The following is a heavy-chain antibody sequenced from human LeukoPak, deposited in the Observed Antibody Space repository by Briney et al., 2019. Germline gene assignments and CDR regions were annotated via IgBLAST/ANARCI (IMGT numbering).Heavy chain of an antibody. Sequence: GESLRLSCAASEFTFSNYWMSWVRQAPGKGLEWVANIKQDGSEKYYNVDSVKGRFTISRDNAKNSLYLQMNSLRAEDTAVYYCASAFYGSGNYYSIWGQGTMVTVSA. CDR1: EFTFSNYW. J-gene: IGHJ3*02. CDR2: IKQDGSEK. D-gene: IGHD3-10*01. CDR3: ASAFYGSGNYYSI. V-gene: IGHV3-7*01.